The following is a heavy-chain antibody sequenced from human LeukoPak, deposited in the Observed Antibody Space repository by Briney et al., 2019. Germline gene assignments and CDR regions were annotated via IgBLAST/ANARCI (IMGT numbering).Heavy chain of an antibody. Sequence: GGSLRLSCAASGFTFSDYYMSWIRQAPGKGLEWVSYISSSSSYTNYADSVKGRFTISRDNAKNSLYLQMNSLRAEDTAVYYCAKVASYGLFDYWGQGTLVTVSS. CDR2: ISSSSSYT. CDR3: AKVASYGLFDY. J-gene: IGHJ4*02. V-gene: IGHV3-11*06. CDR1: GFTFSDYY. D-gene: IGHD5-18*01.